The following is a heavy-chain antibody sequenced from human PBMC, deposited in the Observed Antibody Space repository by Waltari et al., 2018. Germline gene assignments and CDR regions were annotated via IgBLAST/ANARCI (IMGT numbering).Heavy chain of an antibody. CDR3: ARAGMVYAPSNWFDP. Sequence: QVQLVQSGAEVKKPGSSVTVSCKASGGTFSSYAISWVRQAPGQGLEWMGGMIPIVGTANYAQKFQCRVTITTDESTSTAYMELSSLRSEDTAVYYCARAGMVYAPSNWFDPWGQGTLVTVSS. J-gene: IGHJ5*02. V-gene: IGHV1-69*05. D-gene: IGHD2-8*01. CDR2: MIPIVGTA. CDR1: GGTFSSYA.